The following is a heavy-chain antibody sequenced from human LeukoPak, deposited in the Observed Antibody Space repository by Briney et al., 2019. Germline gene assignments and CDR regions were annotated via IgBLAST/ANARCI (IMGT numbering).Heavy chain of an antibody. CDR2: IHYSGTT. CDR3: ARGLGYGYVGYYGMDV. Sequence: PSETLSLTCTVSGGSIGGAYYYWGWIRQPPGKGLEWIGSIHYSGTTFYNPSLRSRVTISVDMSKNQFSLKLTSVTAADTAVYYCARGLGYGYVGYYGMDVWGQGTTVTVSS. J-gene: IGHJ6*02. V-gene: IGHV4-39*01. CDR1: GGSIGGAYYY. D-gene: IGHD5-18*01.